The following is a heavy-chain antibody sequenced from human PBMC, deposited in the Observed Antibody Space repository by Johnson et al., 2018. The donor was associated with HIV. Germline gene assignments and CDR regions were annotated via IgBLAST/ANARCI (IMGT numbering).Heavy chain of an antibody. CDR3: ARVKSYGDYVGLDAFDI. CDR1: GFTFSSYG. V-gene: IGHV3-33*01. J-gene: IGHJ3*02. D-gene: IGHD4-17*01. Sequence: QVQLVESGGGVVQPGRSLRLSCAASGFTFSSYGMHWVRQAPGKGLEWVAVIWYDGSNKYYVDSVKGRFTISRDNAKNSLYLQMNSLRAEDTAVYYCARVKSYGDYVGLDAFDIWGQGTMVTVSS. CDR2: IWYDGSNK.